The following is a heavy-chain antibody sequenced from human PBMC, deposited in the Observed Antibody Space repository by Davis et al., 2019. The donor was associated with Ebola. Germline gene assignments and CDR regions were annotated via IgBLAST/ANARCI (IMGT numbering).Heavy chain of an antibody. V-gene: IGHV1-8*01. D-gene: IGHD2-2*02. J-gene: IGHJ4*02. CDR1: GYTFTSYD. CDR3: TIPAGEGPYFDY. Sequence: ASVKVSCKASGYTFTSYDINWVRQATGQGLEWMGWMNPNSGNTGYAQKFQGRVTMTRNTSISTAYMELSSLRSEDTAVYYCTIPAGEGPYFDYWGQGTLVTVSS. CDR2: MNPNSGNT.